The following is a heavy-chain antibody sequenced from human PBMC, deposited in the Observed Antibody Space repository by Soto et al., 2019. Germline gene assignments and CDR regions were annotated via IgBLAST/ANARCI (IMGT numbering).Heavy chain of an antibody. CDR1: GYTFTSYG. CDR3: ARGGYYDNTWGKLSHYGLDV. J-gene: IGHJ6*02. V-gene: IGHV1-18*01. CDR2: ISAYNGNT. Sequence: ASVKVSCKASGYTFTSYGTSWVRQAPGQGLEWMGWISAYNGNTNYAQKLQGRVTMTTDTSTSTAYMELRSLRSDDTAVYYCARGGYYDNTWGKLSHYGLDVWGQGTSVTV. D-gene: IGHD3-16*01.